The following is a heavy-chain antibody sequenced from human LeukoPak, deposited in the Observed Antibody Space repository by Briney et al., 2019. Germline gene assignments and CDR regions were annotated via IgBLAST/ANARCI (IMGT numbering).Heavy chain of an antibody. Sequence: GRSLRLSCTASGFTFGDYAMSWVRQTPGKGLEWVAFIRSNTYGGTTVYAASVKGRFTISRDDSKSIAYLQMNSLRTEDTAVYYCTRDQTFGSMVRFDSWGQGTLVTVSS. CDR3: TRDQTFGSMVRFDS. D-gene: IGHD3-10*01. CDR2: IRSNTYGGTT. CDR1: GFTFGDYA. V-gene: IGHV3-49*04. J-gene: IGHJ5*01.